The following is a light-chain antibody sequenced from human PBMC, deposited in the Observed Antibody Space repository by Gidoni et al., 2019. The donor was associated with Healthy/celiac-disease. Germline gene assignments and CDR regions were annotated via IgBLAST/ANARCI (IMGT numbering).Light chain of an antibody. V-gene: IGLV2-8*01. CDR3: SSYAGSNNLV. Sequence: QSAPTQPPSASGSPGQSVTISCTGTSSDVGGYNYVSGYQQHPGKAPKLMIYEVSKRPSGVPDRFSGSKSGNTASLTVSGLQAEDEADYYCSSYAGSNNLVFGGGTKLTVL. CDR1: SSDVGGYNY. J-gene: IGLJ2*01. CDR2: EVS.